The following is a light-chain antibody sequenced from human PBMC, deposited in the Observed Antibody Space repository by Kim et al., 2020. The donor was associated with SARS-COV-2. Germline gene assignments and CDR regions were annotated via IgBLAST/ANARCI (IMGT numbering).Light chain of an antibody. V-gene: IGLV7-43*01. CDR1: TGAVTSGYY. CDR2: SIS. Sequence: QAVVTQEPSLTVSPGGTVTLTCASSTGAVTSGYYPNWLHQKPGQAPRALIYSISKKHSWTPARFSGSLLGGKAALTLSGVQPEDEAEYYCLLYYGGAWVFGGGTQLTVL. J-gene: IGLJ3*02. CDR3: LLYYGGAWV.